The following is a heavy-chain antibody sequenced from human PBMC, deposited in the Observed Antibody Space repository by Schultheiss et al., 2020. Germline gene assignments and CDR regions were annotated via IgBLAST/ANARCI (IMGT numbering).Heavy chain of an antibody. CDR3: ARDSSGYYGLFDY. D-gene: IGHD3-22*01. CDR1: GFTFSSYS. CDR2: ISSSSSYI. J-gene: IGHJ4*02. V-gene: IGHV3-21*01. Sequence: GGSLRLSCAASGFTFSSYSMNWIRQAPGKGLEWVSSISSSSSYIYYADSVKGRFTISRDNSKNSLYLQMNSLRDEDTAVYYCARDSSGYYGLFDYWGQGTLVTVSS.